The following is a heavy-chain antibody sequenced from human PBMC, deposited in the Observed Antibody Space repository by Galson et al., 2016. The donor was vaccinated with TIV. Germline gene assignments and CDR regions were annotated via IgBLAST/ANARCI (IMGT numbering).Heavy chain of an antibody. Sequence: QSGAEVKKPGESLKISCQGSGYSFPSYWIGWVRQMPGKGLEWMGIIYPGDSDTRYSPSFQGQVTLSADKSFSSAYLQWNSLKASDTAMYYCARFYDYLWGNFDYWGQGTLVTVSP. CDR2: IYPGDSDT. CDR1: GYSFPSYW. D-gene: IGHD3-16*01. J-gene: IGHJ4*02. V-gene: IGHV5-51*03. CDR3: ARFYDYLWGNFDY.